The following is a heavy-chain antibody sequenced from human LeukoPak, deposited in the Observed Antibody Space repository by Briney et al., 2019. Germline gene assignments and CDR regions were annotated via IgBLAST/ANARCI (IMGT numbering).Heavy chain of an antibody. D-gene: IGHD5-18*01. V-gene: IGHV4-39*07. Sequence: PSETLSLTCTVSGGSISSSSYYWGWIRQPPGKGLEWIGSIYYSGSTYYNPSLKSRVSMSVDTSKNQFFLNLSSVTAADTAVYYCARVAGYSYGPINHWGQGTLVTVSS. J-gene: IGHJ5*02. CDR2: IYYSGST. CDR1: GGSISSSSYY. CDR3: ARVAGYSYGPINH.